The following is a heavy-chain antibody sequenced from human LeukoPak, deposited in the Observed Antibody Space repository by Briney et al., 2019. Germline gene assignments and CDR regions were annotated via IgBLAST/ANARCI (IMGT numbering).Heavy chain of an antibody. CDR3: ARRTGDCFDY. J-gene: IGHJ4*02. D-gene: IGHD7-27*01. CDR2: ISSSSSYI. V-gene: IGHV3-21*01. Sequence: GGSLRLSCAASGFTFSSADLHWVRQAPGKGLEWVSSISSSSSYISYADSVKGRFTISRDNAKTSLYLQMNSLRAEDTAVYYCARRTGDCFDYWGQGTLVTVSS. CDR1: GFTFSSAD.